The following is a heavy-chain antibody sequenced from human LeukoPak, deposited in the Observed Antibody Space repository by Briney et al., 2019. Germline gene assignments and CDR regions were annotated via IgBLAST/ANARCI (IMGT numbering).Heavy chain of an antibody. J-gene: IGHJ5*02. Sequence: ASVKVSCKASGYTFTGYYMHWVRQAPGQGLEWMGWISAYNGNTNYAQKLQGRVTMTTDTSTSTAYMELRSLRSDDTAVYYCARGVALLWFGESPATFDPWGQGTLVTVSS. CDR1: GYTFTGYY. D-gene: IGHD3-10*01. CDR2: ISAYNGNT. V-gene: IGHV1-18*04. CDR3: ARGVALLWFGESPATFDP.